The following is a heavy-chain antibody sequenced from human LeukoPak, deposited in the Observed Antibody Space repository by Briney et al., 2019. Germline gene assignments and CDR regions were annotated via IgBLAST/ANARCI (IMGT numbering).Heavy chain of an antibody. CDR1: GGPISNYF. CDR3: ARRPTGDPKFDY. V-gene: IGHV4-59*08. CDR2: IYSSGST. Sequence: SETLSLTCSVSGGPISNYFWTWIRQPRGKGLEWIGYIYSSGSTYYNPSLKSRVTISVDTSKNRFSLKLSTVTAADTAVYYCARRPTGDPKFDYWGQGTLVTASS. J-gene: IGHJ4*02. D-gene: IGHD7-27*01.